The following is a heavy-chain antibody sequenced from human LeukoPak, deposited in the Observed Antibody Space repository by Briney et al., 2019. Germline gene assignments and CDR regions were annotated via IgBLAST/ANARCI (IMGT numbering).Heavy chain of an antibody. CDR1: GFTFSSYA. CDR3: ARDTPDYYDILTGRHDY. D-gene: IGHD3-9*01. V-gene: IGHV3-30-3*01. J-gene: IGHJ4*02. CDR2: ISYDGSNK. Sequence: PGGSLRLSCAASGFTFSSYAMHWVRQAPGKGLEWVAVISYDGSNKYYADSVKGRFTISRDNSKNPLYLQMNSLSAEDTAVYYCARDTPDYYDILTGRHDYWGQGTLVTVSS.